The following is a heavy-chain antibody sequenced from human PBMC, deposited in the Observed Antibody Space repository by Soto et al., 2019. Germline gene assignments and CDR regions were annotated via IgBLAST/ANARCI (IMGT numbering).Heavy chain of an antibody. J-gene: IGHJ5*02. V-gene: IGHV3-23*01. CDR3: AKNQGVELVPLATVDWFDP. CDR1: GFTFENFG. Sequence: GGSLRLSCAASGFTFENFGMSWVRQASGKGLEWISSISGSGLNKYYADSVKGRFTISRDNSKNTVYLELSNLRAEDTAVYHCAKNQGVELVPLATVDWFDPWGQGSVVTVSS. D-gene: IGHD1-26*01. CDR2: ISGSGLNK.